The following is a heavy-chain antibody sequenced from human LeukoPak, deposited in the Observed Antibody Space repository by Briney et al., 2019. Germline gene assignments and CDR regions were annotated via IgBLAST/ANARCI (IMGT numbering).Heavy chain of an antibody. J-gene: IGHJ4*02. CDR1: GGSFSGYY. CDR2: INHSGST. CDR3: ARGWGVVVAAIAFDY. Sequence: SETLSLTCAVYGGSFSGYYWSWIRQPPGKGLEWIGEINHSGSTNYNPSLKSRVTISVDTSKNQFSLKLSSVTAADTAVYYCARGWGVVVAAIAFDYWGREPWSSSPQ. D-gene: IGHD2-15*01. V-gene: IGHV4-34*01.